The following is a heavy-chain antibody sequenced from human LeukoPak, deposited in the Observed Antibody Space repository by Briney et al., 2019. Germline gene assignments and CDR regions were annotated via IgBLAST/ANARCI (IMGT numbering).Heavy chain of an antibody. CDR1: GFSLSTSGVG. CDR2: TYWDDDK. CDR3: AHTYGDLLSFDY. D-gene: IGHD4-17*01. J-gene: IGHJ4*02. V-gene: IGHV2-5*02. Sequence: SGPTLVKPTQTLTLTCTFSGFSLSTSGVGVGWIRQPPGKALEWLALTYWDDDKRYSPSLKSRLTITKDTSKNQVVLTMTNMDPVDTATYYCAHTYGDLLSFDYWGQGTLVTVSS.